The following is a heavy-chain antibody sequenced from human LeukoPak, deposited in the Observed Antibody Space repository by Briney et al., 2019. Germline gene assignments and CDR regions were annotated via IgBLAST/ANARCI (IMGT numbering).Heavy chain of an antibody. J-gene: IGHJ4*02. V-gene: IGHV3-23*01. CDR3: AKDHLSPKMWFGGPFDY. CDR2: ISGSGGST. CDR1: GFTFSSYA. D-gene: IGHD3-10*01. Sequence: PGGSLRLSCAASGFTFSSYAMSWVRQAPGKGLEWVSVISGSGGSTYYADSVKGRFTISRDNSKNTLYLQMNSLRAEDTAVYYCAKDHLSPKMWFGGPFDYWGQGTLVTVSS.